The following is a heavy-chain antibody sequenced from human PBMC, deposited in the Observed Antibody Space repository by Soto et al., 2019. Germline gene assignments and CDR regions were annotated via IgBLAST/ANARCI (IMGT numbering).Heavy chain of an antibody. Sequence: PSETLSLTCTVSGGSISSGGYYWSWIRQHPGKGLEWIGYIYYSGSTYYNPSLKSRVTISVDRSKNQFSLKLSSVTAADTAVYYCARVRGPRVSEFDYWGQGTLVTVSS. CDR2: IYYSGST. J-gene: IGHJ4*02. CDR1: GGSISSGGYY. V-gene: IGHV4-31*03. CDR3: ARVRGPRVSEFDY. D-gene: IGHD3-10*01.